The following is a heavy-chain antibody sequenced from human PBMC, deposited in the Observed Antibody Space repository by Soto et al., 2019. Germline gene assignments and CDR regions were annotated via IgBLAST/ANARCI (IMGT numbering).Heavy chain of an antibody. CDR1: GGSISSSSYY. J-gene: IGHJ4*02. CDR3: ARYGDYPIYYFDY. Sequence: QLQLQESGPGLVKPSETLSLTCTVSGGSISSSSYYWGWIRQPPGKGLEWIGSIYYSGSTYYNPSLKSRVTISVDTSKNQFSLKLSSVTAADTAVYYCARYGDYPIYYFDYWGQGTLVTVSS. CDR2: IYYSGST. V-gene: IGHV4-39*01. D-gene: IGHD4-17*01.